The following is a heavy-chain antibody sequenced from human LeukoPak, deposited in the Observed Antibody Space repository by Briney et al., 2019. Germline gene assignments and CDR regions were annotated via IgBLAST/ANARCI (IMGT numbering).Heavy chain of an antibody. J-gene: IGHJ4*02. CDR1: GFTFSNYW. V-gene: IGHV3-74*01. CDR3: ARGPSGYHNT. Sequence: GGSLRLSCAASGFTFSNYWMHWVRQAPGKGLVWVSRINSDGINTSYADSVKGRFTISRDNAKNTLNLQMNSLRAEDTAVYYCARGPSGYHNTGGQGTLVTVSS. CDR2: INSDGINT. D-gene: IGHD5-12*01.